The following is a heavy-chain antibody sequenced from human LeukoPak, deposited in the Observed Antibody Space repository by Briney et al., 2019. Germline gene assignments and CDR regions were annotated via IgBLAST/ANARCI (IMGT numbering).Heavy chain of an antibody. CDR2: INHSGST. J-gene: IGHJ4*02. CDR3: ARGGRRGYSY. CDR1: GGSFSGYY. V-gene: IGHV4-34*01. D-gene: IGHD5-18*01. Sequence: KASETLSLTCAVYGGSFSGYYWSWIRQPPGKGLEWIGEINHSGSTNYNPSLKSRVTISVDTSKNQFSLKLSSVTAADTAVYYCARGGRRGYSYWGQGTLVTVSS.